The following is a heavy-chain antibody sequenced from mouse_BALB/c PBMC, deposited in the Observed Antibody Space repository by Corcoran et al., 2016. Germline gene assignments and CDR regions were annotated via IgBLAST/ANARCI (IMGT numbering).Heavy chain of an antibody. CDR1: GYTFTNYG. CDR2: INTYTGEP. D-gene: IGHD1-2*01. V-gene: IGHV9-3-1*01. J-gene: IGHJ2*01. CDR3: ANYYGYYFDY. Sequence: QIQLVQSGPELKKPGETVKISCKASGYTFTNYGMNWVKQAPGKGLKWMGWINTYTGEPTYADDFKGRFAFSLETSASTAYLQINNLKNEDTATYCCANYYGYYFDYWGQGTTLTVSS.